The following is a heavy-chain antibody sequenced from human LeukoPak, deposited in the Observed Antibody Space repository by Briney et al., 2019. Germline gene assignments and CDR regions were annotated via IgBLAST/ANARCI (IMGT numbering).Heavy chain of an antibody. CDR1: GYSISSGYY. D-gene: IGHD3-10*01. CDR2: IYHSGST. Sequence: SETLSLTCAVSGYSISSGYYWGWIRQPPGKGLEWIGSIYHSGSTYDNPSLKSRVIMSVDTSKNQFSLKLTSVTAADTAVYYCARVGVVRGVDYWGQGALVTVSS. J-gene: IGHJ4*02. CDR3: ARVGVVRGVDY. V-gene: IGHV4-38-2*01.